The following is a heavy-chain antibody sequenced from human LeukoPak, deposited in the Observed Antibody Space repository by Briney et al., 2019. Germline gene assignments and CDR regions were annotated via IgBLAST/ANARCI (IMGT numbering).Heavy chain of an antibody. Sequence: PGGSLRLSCAASGFTFRSYAMSWVRQAPGKGLEWVSAISDSDSGTYYADSVKGRFTISRDNSKNTLYLQMNSLRAEDTAVYYCAKASYGDLHENWFDPWGQGTLVTVSS. V-gene: IGHV3-23*01. CDR2: ISDSDSGT. CDR1: GFTFRSYA. CDR3: AKASYGDLHENWFDP. J-gene: IGHJ5*02. D-gene: IGHD4-17*01.